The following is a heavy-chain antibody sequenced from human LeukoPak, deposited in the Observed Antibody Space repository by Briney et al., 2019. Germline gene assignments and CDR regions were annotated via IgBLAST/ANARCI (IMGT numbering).Heavy chain of an antibody. CDR3: AREVLLNYYYMDV. V-gene: IGHV4-39*07. Sequence: SETLSLTCIVSGGSLSSSSYYWGWIRQPPGKGLEWIGNIYYSGSTYYNPSLKSRVTISVDTSKNQFSLKLSSVTAADTAVYYCAREVLLNYYYMDVWGKGTTATVSS. D-gene: IGHD3-10*01. CDR1: GGSLSSSSYY. CDR2: IYYSGST. J-gene: IGHJ6*03.